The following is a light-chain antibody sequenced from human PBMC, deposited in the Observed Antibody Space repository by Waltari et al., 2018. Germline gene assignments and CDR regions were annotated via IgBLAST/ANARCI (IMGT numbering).Light chain of an antibody. CDR2: RNN. CDR1: SSNIGSNY. Sequence: QSELTQPPSASGTPGQRVTISCSGSSSNIGSNYVYWYQQLPGTAPKLLIYRNNLRPSGVPDRFSGSKSGTSASLAISGLRSEDEADYYCAAWDDSLSGWVFGGGTKLTVL. V-gene: IGLV1-47*01. J-gene: IGLJ3*02. CDR3: AAWDDSLSGWV.